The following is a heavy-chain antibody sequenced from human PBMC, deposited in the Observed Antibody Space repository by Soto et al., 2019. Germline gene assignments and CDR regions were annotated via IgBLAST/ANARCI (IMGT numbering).Heavy chain of an antibody. V-gene: IGHV3-30-3*01. CDR3: ARGAYRYFDY. J-gene: IGHJ4*02. D-gene: IGHD4-4*01. CDR2: ISSDGSST. CDR1: GFTFSGYA. Sequence: QVQLVESGGGVVQPGTSLRLSCVASGFTFSGYAMHWIRQPPGKAPEWVAIISSDGSSTLYADSVRGRFTISRDNSRDTIYLQLNSLRTDDTAVFSCARGAYRYFDYWGQGTLVTVSS.